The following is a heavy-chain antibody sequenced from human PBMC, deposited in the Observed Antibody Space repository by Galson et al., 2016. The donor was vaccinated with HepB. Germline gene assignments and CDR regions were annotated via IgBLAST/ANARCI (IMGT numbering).Heavy chain of an antibody. V-gene: IGHV3-30*14. D-gene: IGHD3-10*01. CDR2: ITHDGSNK. J-gene: IGHJ6*04. CDR3: ARDRLWLGGMDV. CDR1: GFTFSGYS. Sequence: SLRLSCAASGFTFSGYSMHWVRQAPGKGLEWLSIITHDGSNKYYADSVKGRFTISRDNSNNIVYLQMNSLSVEDTAAFYCARDRLWLGGMDVWGKGTTVTVSS.